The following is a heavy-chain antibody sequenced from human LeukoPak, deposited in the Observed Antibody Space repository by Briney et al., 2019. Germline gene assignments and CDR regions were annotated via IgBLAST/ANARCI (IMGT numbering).Heavy chain of an antibody. Sequence: PGGSLRLSCAVSGITLSNYGMSWVRQVPGKGLEWVSGISGSGGNTYYADSVKGRFTISRDNSKNTLYLQMNSLRAEDTAVYFCAKRGVVIRVFLVGFHKEASYFDSWGQGALVNVSS. CDR2: ISGSGGNT. CDR3: AKRGVVIRVFLVGFHKEASYFDS. J-gene: IGHJ4*02. D-gene: IGHD3-10*01. CDR1: GITLSNYG. V-gene: IGHV3-23*01.